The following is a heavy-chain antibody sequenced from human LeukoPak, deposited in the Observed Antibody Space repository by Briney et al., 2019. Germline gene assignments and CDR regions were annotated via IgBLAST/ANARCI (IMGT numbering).Heavy chain of an antibody. Sequence: ASVKVSCKASGYTFTGYYMHWVRQAPGQGPEWMGWINPNSGGTNYAQKFQGRVTMTRDTSISTAYMELSRLRSDDTAVYYCAREGVAAAVSGLDYWGQGTLVTVSS. V-gene: IGHV1-2*02. J-gene: IGHJ4*02. CDR2: INPNSGGT. D-gene: IGHD6-13*01. CDR1: GYTFTGYY. CDR3: AREGVAAAVSGLDY.